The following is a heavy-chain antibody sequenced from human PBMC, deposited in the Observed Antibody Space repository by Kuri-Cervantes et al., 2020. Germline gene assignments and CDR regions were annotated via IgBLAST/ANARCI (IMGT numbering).Heavy chain of an antibody. V-gene: IGHV4-34*01. CDR3: ARYNVDTLMVFDY. Sequence: SETLSLTCAVYGGSFSGYYWSWIRQPPGKGLEWIGEINHSGSTNYNPSLKSRVTISVDTSKNQFSLQLTSVTPEDTAVYYCARYNVDTLMVFDYWGQGTLVTVSS. D-gene: IGHD5-18*01. J-gene: IGHJ4*02. CDR2: INHSGST. CDR1: GGSFSGYY.